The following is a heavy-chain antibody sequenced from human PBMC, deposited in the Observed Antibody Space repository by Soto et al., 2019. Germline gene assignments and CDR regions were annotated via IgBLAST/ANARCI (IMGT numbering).Heavy chain of an antibody. D-gene: IGHD5-12*01. CDR3: AREGVAPYYYDMDV. V-gene: IGHV1-18*01. CDR2: ISSYNGDT. Sequence: GASVKVSCKASGYTFTRSGISWVRQAPGQGPEWMGWISSYNGDTNYAQTFQGRVTMTTDTSTSTAYMELRSLRSDDTAVYYCAREGVAPYYYDMDVWGQGTPVTVSS. CDR1: GYTFTRSG. J-gene: IGHJ6*02.